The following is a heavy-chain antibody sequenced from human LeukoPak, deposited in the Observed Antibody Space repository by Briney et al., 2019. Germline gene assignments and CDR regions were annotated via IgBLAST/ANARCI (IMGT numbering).Heavy chain of an antibody. CDR2: IYYSGTT. V-gene: IGHV4-59*01. CDR1: GDSISGYY. Sequence: SETLSLTCTVSGDSISGYYWSWIRQPPGKGLEWIGYIYYSGTTHYNPSLKSRVTTSVNTSKNQFSLKLSSVTAADTAVYYCARDLGVMVRAFDIWGQGTMVTVSS. CDR3: ARDLGVMVRAFDI. J-gene: IGHJ3*02. D-gene: IGHD5-18*01.